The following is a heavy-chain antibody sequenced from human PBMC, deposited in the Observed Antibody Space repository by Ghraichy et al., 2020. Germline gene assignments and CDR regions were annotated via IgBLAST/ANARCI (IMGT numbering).Heavy chain of an antibody. D-gene: IGHD3-3*01. J-gene: IGHJ3*02. Sequence: SVKVSCKTRGISLGHYSTSWDPEAPGEGLELIGGIIPIFGTANYAQKFQGRVTITADESTSTAYMELSSLRSEDTAVYYCASITIFGVASRTSNAFDI. CDR1: GISLGHYS. CDR2: IIPIFGTA. CDR3: ASITIFGVASRTSNAFDI. V-gene: IGHV1-69*13.